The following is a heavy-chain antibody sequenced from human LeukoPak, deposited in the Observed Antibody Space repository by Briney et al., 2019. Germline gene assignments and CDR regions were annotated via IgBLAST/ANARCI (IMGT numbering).Heavy chain of an antibody. CDR2: IYYSGST. J-gene: IGHJ4*02. CDR1: GGSIGSGSYY. Sequence: PSETLSLTCTVSGGSIGSGSYYWGWIRQPAGKGLEWIGSIYYSGSTYYNPSLKSRITVSLDTSKNQFSLKLSSVTAADTAVYYCARDKTFEVVNFFDYWGQGTLVTVSS. D-gene: IGHD3-3*01. V-gene: IGHV4-39*07. CDR3: ARDKTFEVVNFFDY.